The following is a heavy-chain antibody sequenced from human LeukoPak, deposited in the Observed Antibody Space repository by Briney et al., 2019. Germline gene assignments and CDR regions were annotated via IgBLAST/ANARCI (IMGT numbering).Heavy chain of an antibody. D-gene: IGHD3-16*02. CDR3: ARGDMITFGGVIVINAFDY. J-gene: IGHJ4*02. Sequence: SETLSLTCTVSGGSVSSDTYYWGWIRQPPGKGLEWIGSIHYSGSTYYNPSLKSRVTISVDTSKNQFSLKLSSVTAADTAVYYCARGDMITFGGVIVINAFDYWGQGTLVTVSS. CDR1: GGSVSSDTYY. CDR2: IHYSGST. V-gene: IGHV4-39*07.